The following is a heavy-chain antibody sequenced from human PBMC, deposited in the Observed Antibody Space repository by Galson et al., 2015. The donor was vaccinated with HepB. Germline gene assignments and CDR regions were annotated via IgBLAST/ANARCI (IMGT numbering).Heavy chain of an antibody. V-gene: IGHV1-2*06. D-gene: IGHD3-10*01. J-gene: IGHJ4*02. CDR2: ISPNSGGT. CDR1: RYTFTGYY. Sequence: SVKVSCKASRYTFTGYYMHWVRQAPGQGLEWMGRISPNSGGTSFTQKFQGRVTMTRDTSISTGYMELSRLRSDDTAVYYCTRGAAKGSTGFDYWGQGTLVTVSS. CDR3: TRGAAKGSTGFDY.